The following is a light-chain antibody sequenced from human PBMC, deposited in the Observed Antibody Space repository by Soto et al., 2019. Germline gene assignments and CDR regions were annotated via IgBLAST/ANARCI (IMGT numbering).Light chain of an antibody. Sequence: QSVLTQPASVSGSPGQSVTISCTGTSRDVGGYNYVSWYQQHPGKAPKLMIYEVSNRPSGVSNRFSGSESGITASLTLAGFQAEDEDDYDCSADTRSTPYVFGTGTKLTVL. V-gene: IGLV2-14*01. CDR2: EVS. CDR1: SRDVGGYNY. CDR3: SADTRSTPYV. J-gene: IGLJ1*01.